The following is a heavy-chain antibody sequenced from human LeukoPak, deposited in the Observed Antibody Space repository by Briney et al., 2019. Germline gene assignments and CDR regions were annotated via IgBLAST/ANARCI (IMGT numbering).Heavy chain of an antibody. CDR2: INGDASNT. CDR1: GLTFNSYW. V-gene: IGHV3-74*03. J-gene: IGHJ6*03. Sequence: PGGSLRLSCAASGLTFNSYWMHWVRQVAGKGLAWVARINGDASNTTYADSVKGRFTISRDNSKNTLYLQMNSLRAEDTAVYYCAKSFLGYCSGGSCYSEINYYYYMDVWGKGTTVTISS. CDR3: AKSFLGYCSGGSCYSEINYYYYMDV. D-gene: IGHD2-15*01.